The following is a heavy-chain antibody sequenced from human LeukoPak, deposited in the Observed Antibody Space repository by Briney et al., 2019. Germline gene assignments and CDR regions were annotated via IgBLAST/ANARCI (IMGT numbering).Heavy chain of an antibody. CDR2: ICGSGSGSGITT. V-gene: IGHV3-23*01. J-gene: IGHJ4*02. CDR1: GFDFSTYG. D-gene: IGHD2-8*01. CDR3: AKRQQLGTNGIY. Sequence: PGGSLRLSCAASGFDFSTYGLTWVRQAPGKGLEWVSIICGSGSGSGITTYYADSVKGRFTISRDYTKNTMYLQMNSLRAEDTAIYYCAKRQQLGTNGIYWGQGTLVTVSS.